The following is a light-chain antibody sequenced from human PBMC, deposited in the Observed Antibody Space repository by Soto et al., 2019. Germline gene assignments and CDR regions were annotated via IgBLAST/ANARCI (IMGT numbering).Light chain of an antibody. V-gene: IGKV3-15*01. CDR1: QSVSSN. J-gene: IGKJ1*01. CDR2: GAS. CDR3: QQYNNWPRT. Sequence: EIVMTQSPATLSVSPWERATLSCRASQSVSSNLAWYQQKPGQAPRLLIYGASTRATGIPARFSGSGSGTEFTLTMSSLQSEDFAVYYCQQYNNWPRTFGQGTQVEIK.